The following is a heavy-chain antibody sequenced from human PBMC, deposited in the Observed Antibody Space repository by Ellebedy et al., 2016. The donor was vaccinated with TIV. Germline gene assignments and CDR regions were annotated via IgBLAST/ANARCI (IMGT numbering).Heavy chain of an antibody. D-gene: IGHD5-12*01. Sequence: MPSETLSLTCTVSGGAISRYYWSWIRQHPGKGLEWIGYIYYRGSTNYNPSLKSRVTISVDTSKNQFSLKLSSVTAADTAVYYCARWGSITFDAFDIWGQGTMVTVSS. CDR2: IYYRGST. J-gene: IGHJ3*02. V-gene: IGHV4-59*01. CDR3: ARWGSITFDAFDI. CDR1: GGAISRYY.